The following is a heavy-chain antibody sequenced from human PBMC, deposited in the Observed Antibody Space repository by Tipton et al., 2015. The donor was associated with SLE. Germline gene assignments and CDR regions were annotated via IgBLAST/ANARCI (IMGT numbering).Heavy chain of an antibody. CDR1: GFTFTSYG. V-gene: IGHV3-33*01. CDR3: ARVLDY. J-gene: IGHJ4*02. Sequence: SLRLSCTASGFTFTSYGMHWVRQAPGKGLEWLAFIRYDGANKYYADSVKDRFIISRDNAKNSLYLQMNSLRAKDTAVYYCARVLDYWGQGTLVTVSS. CDR2: IRYDGANK.